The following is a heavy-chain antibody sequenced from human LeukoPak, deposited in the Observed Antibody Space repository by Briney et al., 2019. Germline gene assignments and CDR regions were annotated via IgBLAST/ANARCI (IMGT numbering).Heavy chain of an antibody. J-gene: IGHJ6*04. CDR3: ARGWCSGGSCRYPARYYYGMDV. CDR2: INHSGST. D-gene: IGHD2-15*01. CDR1: GGSFSGYY. Sequence: PSETPSLTCAVYGGSFSGYYWSWLCQPPGKGLEWIGEINHSGSTNYNPSLKSRVTISVDTSKNQFSLKLSSVTAADTAVYYCARGWCSGGSCRYPARYYYGMDVWGKGTTVTVSS. V-gene: IGHV4-34*01.